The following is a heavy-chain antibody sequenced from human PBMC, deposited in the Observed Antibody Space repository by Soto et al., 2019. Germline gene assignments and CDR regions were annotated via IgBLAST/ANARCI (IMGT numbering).Heavy chain of an antibody. CDR1: GFTLSSYR. CDR3: ARDFGSSGYYFPFDS. Sequence: GGSLRLSCAASGFTLSSYRMNWVRQAPGKGLEWVSYISSSSSTIYYADSVKGRFTISRDNAKNSLYLQMNSLRAEDTAVYYCARDFGSSGYYFPFDSWGQGTLVTVSS. J-gene: IGHJ4*02. V-gene: IGHV3-48*01. D-gene: IGHD3-22*01. CDR2: ISSSSSTI.